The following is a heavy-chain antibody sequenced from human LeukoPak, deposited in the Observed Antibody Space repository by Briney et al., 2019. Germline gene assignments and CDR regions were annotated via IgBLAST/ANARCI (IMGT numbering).Heavy chain of an antibody. CDR2: IYASENT. CDR1: GASINSGSYY. CDR3: ARDGFYCSGSDCSKGRWYSHYYMDV. V-gene: IGHV4-61*02. D-gene: IGHD1-26*01. Sequence: SQTLSLTCTVSGASINSGSYYWTWIRQPAGKGLEWIGRIYASENTDYSPSLKSRLTISLDTSKNQFSLRLSSVTAADTAVYYCARDGFYCSGSDCSKGRWYSHYYMDVWGKGTTVTVSS. J-gene: IGHJ6*03.